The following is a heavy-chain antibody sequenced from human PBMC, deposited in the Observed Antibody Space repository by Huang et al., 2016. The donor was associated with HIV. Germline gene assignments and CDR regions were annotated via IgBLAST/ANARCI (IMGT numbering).Heavy chain of an antibody. J-gene: IGHJ6*03. CDR2: ISYDGSNK. Sequence: QVQLVESGGGVVQPGRSLRLSCAASRFPFSNYAMHWVRQDPGKGLEWVAVISYDGSNKYYADSVKGRFTIARDNSKNTLYLQMNSLRAEDTAVYYCARDLWLRDLYYYYYMDVWGKGTTVTVSS. V-gene: IGHV3-30-3*01. CDR1: RFPFSNYA. D-gene: IGHD5-12*01. CDR3: ARDLWLRDLYYYYYMDV.